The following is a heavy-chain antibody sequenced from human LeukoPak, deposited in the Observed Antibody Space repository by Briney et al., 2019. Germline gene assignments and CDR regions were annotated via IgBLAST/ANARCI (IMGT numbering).Heavy chain of an antibody. D-gene: IGHD5-24*01. Sequence: ASVKVSCKASGYTFTGYYMHWVRQAPGQGLEWMGRINPNSGGTKYAQKFQGRVTMTRDTSISTAYMELSRLRSDDTAVYYCARSRRDGYNYDYWGQGTLVTVSS. CDR3: ARSRRDGYNYDY. CDR2: INPNSGGT. CDR1: GYTFTGYY. V-gene: IGHV1-2*06. J-gene: IGHJ4*02.